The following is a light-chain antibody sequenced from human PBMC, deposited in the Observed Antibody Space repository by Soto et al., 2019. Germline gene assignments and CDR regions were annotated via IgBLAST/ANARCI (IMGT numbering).Light chain of an antibody. Sequence: EVVLTQSPGTLSLSPGESATLSCRASQSVSSNYLAWYQQKPGQAPRLLIYGASSRATGIPDRFRGSGSGADFTLTISRLEPEDFAVYYCQQYGSSITFGQGTRLAIK. CDR1: QSVSSNY. CDR3: QQYGSSIT. J-gene: IGKJ5*01. V-gene: IGKV3-20*01. CDR2: GAS.